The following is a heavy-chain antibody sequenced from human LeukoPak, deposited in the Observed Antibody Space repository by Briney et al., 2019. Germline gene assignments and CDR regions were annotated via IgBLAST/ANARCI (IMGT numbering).Heavy chain of an antibody. CDR2: ISAYNGNT. D-gene: IGHD2-2*01. J-gene: IGHJ4*02. Sequence: GASVKVSCKASGYTFTSYGISWVRQAPGQGLEWMGWISAYNGNTNYAQKLQGRVTMTTDTSTSTAYMELRSLRSDDTAVYYCARGPHTAIYCSSTSCSQPFDYWGQGTLVTVSS. V-gene: IGHV1-18*01. CDR1: GYTFTSYG. CDR3: ARGPHTAIYCSSTSCSQPFDY.